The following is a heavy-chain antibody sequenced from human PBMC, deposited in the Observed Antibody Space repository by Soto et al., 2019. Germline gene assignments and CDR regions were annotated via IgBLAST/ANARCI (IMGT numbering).Heavy chain of an antibody. D-gene: IGHD2-15*01. V-gene: IGHV3-33*01. CDR2: MWFDGSSE. CDR1: GFTFNSYG. Sequence: QEQLVESGGGVVQPGRSLRLSCAASGFTFNSYGMHWVRQAPGKGLEWVAVMWFDGSSEYYADSVKGRFTISRDNSKNTLYPQMSSMTAADMAVYLCARYGSLSALATDGCFDLWARGTLVNVS. J-gene: IGHJ2*01. CDR3: ARYGSLSALATDGCFDL.